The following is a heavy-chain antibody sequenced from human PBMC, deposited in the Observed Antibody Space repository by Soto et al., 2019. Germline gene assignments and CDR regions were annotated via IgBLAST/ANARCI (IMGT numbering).Heavy chain of an antibody. V-gene: IGHV2-70*01. D-gene: IGHD6-13*01. CDR2: LDWDDDK. CDR3: ARIPQTGYSSSWYSSYYYYGMDV. CDR1: GFSLSTSGMC. Sequence: SGPTLVNPTQTLTLTCTFSGFSLSTSGMCVSWIRQPPGKALEWLALLDWDDDKYYSTPLKTRLTISKDTSKNQVVLTMTNMDPVDTATYYCARIPQTGYSSSWYSSYYYYGMDVWGQGTTVTVSS. J-gene: IGHJ6*02.